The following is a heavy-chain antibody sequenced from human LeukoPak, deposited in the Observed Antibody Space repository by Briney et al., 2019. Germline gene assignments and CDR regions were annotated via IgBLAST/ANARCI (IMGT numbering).Heavy chain of an antibody. D-gene: IGHD3-10*01. CDR1: GGTFSSYA. J-gene: IGHJ6*03. CDR3: ARASWGPVISYYYYYMDV. CDR2: IIPIFGTA. Sequence: SVKVSCKASGGTFSSYAISWVRQAPGQGLEWMGGIIPIFGTANYAQKFQGRVTITTDESTSTAYMELSSLRSEDTAVYYCARASWGPVISYYYYYMDVWGKGTTVTVSS. V-gene: IGHV1-69*05.